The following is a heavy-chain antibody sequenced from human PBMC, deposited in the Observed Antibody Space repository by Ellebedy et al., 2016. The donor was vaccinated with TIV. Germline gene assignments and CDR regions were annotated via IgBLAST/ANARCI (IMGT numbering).Heavy chain of an antibody. Sequence: ASVKVSXXASGYTFTSYDIIWVRQAPGQGLEWMGWISAYNGNTNYAQKLQGRVTMTTDTSTSTAYMELRSLRSDDTAVYYCARNPKGGNRYFDLWGRGTLVTVSS. D-gene: IGHD4-23*01. CDR3: ARNPKGGNRYFDL. CDR2: ISAYNGNT. J-gene: IGHJ2*01. CDR1: GYTFTSYD. V-gene: IGHV1-18*01.